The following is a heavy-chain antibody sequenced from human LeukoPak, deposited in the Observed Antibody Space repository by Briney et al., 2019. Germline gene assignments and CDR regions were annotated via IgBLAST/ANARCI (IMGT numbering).Heavy chain of an antibody. CDR2: IYPGDSET. J-gene: IGHJ4*02. CDR3: ARLYTSGKITYFLDY. D-gene: IGHD3-22*01. V-gene: IGHV5-51*01. Sequence: KDGESLKISCKGSGYSFSSYWIAGVRQMPGKGLEWMGIIYPGDSETRNSPSFQGQVSISADKSISTAYLQWSSLKASDTAMYYCARLYTSGKITYFLDYWGQGTLVTVSS. CDR1: GYSFSSYW.